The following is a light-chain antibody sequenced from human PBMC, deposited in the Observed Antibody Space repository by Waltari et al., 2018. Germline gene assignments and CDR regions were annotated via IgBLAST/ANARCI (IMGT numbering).Light chain of an antibody. CDR3: SSYAGSNLWV. J-gene: IGLJ3*02. Sequence: QSALTQPPSASGSPGQSVTISCTGTSSDVGGYDYVSWYQQHPDKAPKRMIYEVTKRPSGVPDRFSGSKSGNTASLTVSGLQAEDEADYYCSSYAGSNLWVFGGGTKLTVL. CDR1: SSDVGGYDY. CDR2: EVT. V-gene: IGLV2-8*01.